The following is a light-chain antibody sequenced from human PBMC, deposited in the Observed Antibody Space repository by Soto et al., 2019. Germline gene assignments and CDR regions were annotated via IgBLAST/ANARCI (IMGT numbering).Light chain of an antibody. CDR3: CSFAGTSYV. V-gene: IGLV2-11*01. J-gene: IGLJ1*01. CDR1: SSDVGGYNS. Sequence: QSALTQPRSVSGSPGQSATISCTGTSSDVGGYNSVSWYQQHPGKAPKLMIYDVSKRPSGVPDRFSGSKSGNTASLTISGLQAEDEADYYGCSFAGTSYVFGTGTKLTVL. CDR2: DVS.